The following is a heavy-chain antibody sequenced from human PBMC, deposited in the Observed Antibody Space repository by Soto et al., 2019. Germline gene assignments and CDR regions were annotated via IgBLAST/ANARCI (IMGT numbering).Heavy chain of an antibody. CDR2: VSYDGSLK. D-gene: IGHD6-6*01. V-gene: IGHV3-30-3*01. Sequence: QVQLVESGGGMVQPGRSLTLSCAASGFTFRTSAMHWVRQAPGKGLQWVAFVSYDGSLKYYADSVKGRFTISRDNSKSTVLLQINNVSPEDTAVYYCAREDFASRPPPDSYYDMDVWGRGTTVTVSS. CDR1: GFTFRTSA. CDR3: AREDFASRPPPDSYYDMDV. J-gene: IGHJ6*02.